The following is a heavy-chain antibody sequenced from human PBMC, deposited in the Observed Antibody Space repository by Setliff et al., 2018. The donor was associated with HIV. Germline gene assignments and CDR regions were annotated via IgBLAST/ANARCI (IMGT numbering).Heavy chain of an antibody. CDR3: ARDATRGGDMDV. V-gene: IGHV3-48*01. J-gene: IGHJ6*03. D-gene: IGHD2-15*01. Sequence: PGGSLRLSCAASGFTFSTYSMNWVRQAPGKGLEWVSFISGSSSTIYYADSVKGRFTISRDNAKNSLFLQMNSLRAEDTAVYYCARDATRGGDMDVWGKGITGTVSS. CDR1: GFTFSTYS. CDR2: ISGSSSTI.